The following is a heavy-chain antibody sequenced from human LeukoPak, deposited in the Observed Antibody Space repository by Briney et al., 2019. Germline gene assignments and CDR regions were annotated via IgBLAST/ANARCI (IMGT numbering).Heavy chain of an antibody. Sequence: GESLKISCKGSGYSFTSYWIGWVRQMPGKGLEWMGIIYPGDSDTRYSPSFQGKVPISADKSISTAYMQWSSLKASDTAMYYCARHLFAYYGGDCYSAIGYWGQGTLVTVSS. D-gene: IGHD2-21*02. J-gene: IGHJ4*02. CDR3: ARHLFAYYGGDCYSAIGY. CDR1: GYSFTSYW. CDR2: IYPGDSDT. V-gene: IGHV5-51*01.